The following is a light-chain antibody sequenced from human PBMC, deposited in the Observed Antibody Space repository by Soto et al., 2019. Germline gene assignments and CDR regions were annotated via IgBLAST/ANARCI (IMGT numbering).Light chain of an antibody. CDR3: QQYNSYFCP. CDR2: VAS. CDR1: QSINSW. Sequence: DIQMTQSRSTLPAAVGDRVTITCHASQSINSWLSWYRQKPVKAHKLLIYVASSLESGVPSSFSGSGSGTEFTLTISSLQPYDFATYYCQQYNSYFCPFGQGTKVDIK. V-gene: IGKV1-5*01. J-gene: IGKJ1*01.